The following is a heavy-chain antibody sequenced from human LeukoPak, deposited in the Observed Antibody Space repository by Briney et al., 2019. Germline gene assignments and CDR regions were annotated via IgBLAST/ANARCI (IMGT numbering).Heavy chain of an antibody. D-gene: IGHD2-15*01. J-gene: IGHJ4*02. Sequence: SETLSLNASGSGVTIYCFHWGWLRPAPGQGLEWFGYIYYSGTNRYNPTLMSRVTISVDTSKNHVSLKLTSVTAADTAVYCCARHEVGYCSGGSCPYYFDYWGQGTLVTVSS. CDR1: GVTIYCFH. CDR2: IYYSGTN. CDR3: ARHEVGYCSGGSCPYYFDY. V-gene: IGHV4-59*08.